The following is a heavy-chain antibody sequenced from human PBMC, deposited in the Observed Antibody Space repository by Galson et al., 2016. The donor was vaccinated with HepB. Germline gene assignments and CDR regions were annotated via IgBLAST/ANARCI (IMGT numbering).Heavy chain of an antibody. D-gene: IGHD2-15*01. Sequence: SLRLSCAASGFTFSNYGMSWVRQAPGKGLEWVSAVSGSGDNTYYADSVKGRFTISRDNSRNTVYVQMNSLRAEDTAVYYCAKTPKKGENGGLLKYWGQGILLTVSS. V-gene: IGHV3-23*01. CDR1: GFTFSNYG. CDR2: VSGSGDNT. CDR3: AKTPKKGENGGLLKY. J-gene: IGHJ1*01.